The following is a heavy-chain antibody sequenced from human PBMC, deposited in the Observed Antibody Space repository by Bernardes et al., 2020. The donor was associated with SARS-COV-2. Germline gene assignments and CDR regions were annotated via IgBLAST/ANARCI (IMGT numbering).Heavy chain of an antibody. CDR2: IYTSGST. CDR3: ARGPQYISGLNHFHY. D-gene: IGHD6-19*01. J-gene: IGHJ4*02. Sequence: SETLSLTCTVSGGSISSHYWSWIRQPAGKGLEWIGRIYTSGSTNYNPSLKSRVTMSVDTSKNQFSLRLSSVTAADTAVYYCARGPQYISGLNHFHYWGQGTLVTVSS. V-gene: IGHV4-4*07. CDR1: GGSISSHY.